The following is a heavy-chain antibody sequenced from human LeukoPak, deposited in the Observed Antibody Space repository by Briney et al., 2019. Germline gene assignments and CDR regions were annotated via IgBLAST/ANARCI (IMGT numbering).Heavy chain of an antibody. CDR1: GFTFTSYA. CDR3: AKEGMGYDYQAFDY. D-gene: IGHD5-12*01. CDR2: ISGSGGST. V-gene: IGHV3-23*01. Sequence: GGSLRLSCAASGFTFTSYATICVRQAPGEGLEWVSAISGSGGSTYYADSVRGRFTISRDNSKNTLYLQMNSLRAEDTAVYYCAKEGMGYDYQAFDYLGQGSLVTVSS. J-gene: IGHJ4*02.